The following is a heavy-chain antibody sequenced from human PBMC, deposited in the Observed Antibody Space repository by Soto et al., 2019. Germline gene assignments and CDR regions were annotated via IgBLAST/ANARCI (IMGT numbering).Heavy chain of an antibody. CDR3: ARGYDFWGYYYYYGMDV. Sequence: PSETLSLTCTVSGGSISSYYWSWIRQPPGKGLEWIGYIYYSGSTNYNPSLKSRVTISVDTSKNQFPLKLSSVTAADTAVYYCARGYDFWGYYYYYGMDVRGQGTTVTVSS. J-gene: IGHJ6*02. CDR1: GGSISSYY. V-gene: IGHV4-59*01. CDR2: IYYSGST. D-gene: IGHD3-3*01.